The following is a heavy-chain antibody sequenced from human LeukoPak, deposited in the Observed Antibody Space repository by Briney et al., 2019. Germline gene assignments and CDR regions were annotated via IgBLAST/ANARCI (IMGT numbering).Heavy chain of an antibody. CDR3: AKDRTAYSYGSIDH. Sequence: GRSLRLSCAASGFKYDDHAMHWVRQAPGKGLELVSGITWNSGRIGYADSVKGRFTISRDNAKNSLYLQVNSLREEDTALYYCAKDRTAYSYGSIDHWGQGTLVTVSS. V-gene: IGHV3-9*01. CDR1: GFKYDDHA. D-gene: IGHD5-18*01. CDR2: ITWNSGRI. J-gene: IGHJ4*02.